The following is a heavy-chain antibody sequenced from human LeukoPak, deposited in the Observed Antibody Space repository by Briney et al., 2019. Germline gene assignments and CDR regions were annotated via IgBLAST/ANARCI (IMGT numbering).Heavy chain of an antibody. V-gene: IGHV3-74*01. CDR1: GFTFSSYW. Sequence: GGSLRLSCAASGFTFSSYWMHWVRQAPGKGLVWVSRINSDGSSTNYGDSVKGRFTISRDNAKNTMYLQMNSLRAKDTAMHYCARAVYYSNYLGYWGQGTLVTVSS. D-gene: IGHD3-10*01. J-gene: IGHJ4*01. CDR3: ARAVYYSNYLGY. CDR2: INSDGSST.